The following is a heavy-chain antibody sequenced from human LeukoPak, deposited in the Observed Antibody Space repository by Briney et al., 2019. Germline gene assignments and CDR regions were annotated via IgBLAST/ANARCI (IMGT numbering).Heavy chain of an antibody. V-gene: IGHV3-30*01. CDR1: GFTFSSYA. CDR3: ARGSPPDENDFWSGYLPIYYYYYYMDV. D-gene: IGHD3-3*01. CDR2: ISYDGSNK. Sequence: GGSLRLSCAASGFTFSSYAMHWVRQAPGKGLEWVAVISYDGSNKYYAGSVKGRFTISRDNSKNTLYLQMNSLRAEDTAVYYCARGSPPDENDFWSGYLPIYYYYYYMDVWGKGTTVTVSS. J-gene: IGHJ6*03.